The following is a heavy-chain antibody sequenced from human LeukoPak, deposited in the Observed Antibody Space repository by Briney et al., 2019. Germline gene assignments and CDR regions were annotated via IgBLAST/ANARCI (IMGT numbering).Heavy chain of an antibody. J-gene: IGHJ1*01. CDR3: ARCEQWFDHCDFHY. Sequence: GGSLTLSCALSGFISSMHAMTWVREAGGRGLEWVLGISGSGDKTYYGDSVRGRFTISRDNSKNTVDLQMNSLRLDDTAVYYCARCEQWFDHCDFHYWGQGTMVTVSS. V-gene: IGHV3-23*01. CDR2: ISGSGDKT. CDR1: GFISSMHA. D-gene: IGHD3-10*01.